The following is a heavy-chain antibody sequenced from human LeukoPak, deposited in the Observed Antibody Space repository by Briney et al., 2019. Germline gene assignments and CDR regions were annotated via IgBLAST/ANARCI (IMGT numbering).Heavy chain of an antibody. V-gene: IGHV1-46*01. Sequence: GASVKVSCKASGYTFTSYYMHWVRQAPGQGLEWMGIINPSGGSTSYAQKFQGRVTISVDTSKNQFSLKLSSVTAADTAVYYCARHIAVAGPADYWGQGTLVTVSS. D-gene: IGHD6-19*01. J-gene: IGHJ4*02. CDR1: GYTFTSYY. CDR2: INPSGGST. CDR3: ARHIAVAGPADY.